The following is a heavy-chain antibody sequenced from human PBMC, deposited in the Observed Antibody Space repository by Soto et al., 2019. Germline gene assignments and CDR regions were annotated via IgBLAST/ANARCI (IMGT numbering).Heavy chain of an antibody. J-gene: IGHJ6*02. Sequence: SETLSLTCAVYGGSFSGYYWSWIRQPAGKGLEWIGEINHSGSTNYNPSLKSRVTISVDTSKNQFSLKLSSVTAADTAVYYRARGRRNRNYYYYGMEVWGQGTTVT. V-gene: IGHV4-34*01. CDR3: ARGRRNRNYYYYGMEV. CDR1: GGSFSGYY. D-gene: IGHD1-1*01. CDR2: INHSGST.